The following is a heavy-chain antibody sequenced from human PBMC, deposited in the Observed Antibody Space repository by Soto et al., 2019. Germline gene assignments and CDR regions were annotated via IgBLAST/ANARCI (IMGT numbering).Heavy chain of an antibody. J-gene: IGHJ6*02. D-gene: IGHD2-21*01. CDR3: ARIPQSSGCLLDGMDV. CDR1: GSSISSGYY. CDR2: IYHSGST. Sequence: SETLSLTCAVWGSSISSGYYWCWIRQPPGKGLEWIGVIYHSGSTYYNPSIKSRVAISVDTSNNQFSLKLSSVTAADPAVYYCARIPQSSGCLLDGMDVCGQGTTVPVYS. V-gene: IGHV4-38-2*01.